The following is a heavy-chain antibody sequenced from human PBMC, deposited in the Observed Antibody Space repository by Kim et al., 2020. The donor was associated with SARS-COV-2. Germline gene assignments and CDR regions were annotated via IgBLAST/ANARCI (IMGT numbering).Heavy chain of an antibody. D-gene: IGHD1-26*01. J-gene: IGHJ5*02. CDR1: GGSISGSTIS. V-gene: IGHV4-39*01. CDR3: ARNSVS. Sequence: SETLSLTCTVSGGSISGSTISWGWIRQPPGQDLEYIGTIYDDGSTYSNPSLKSRVTITADTSKNQFSLRLSSVTAADTAVYYCARNSVSWGQGILVTVSS. CDR2: IYDDGST.